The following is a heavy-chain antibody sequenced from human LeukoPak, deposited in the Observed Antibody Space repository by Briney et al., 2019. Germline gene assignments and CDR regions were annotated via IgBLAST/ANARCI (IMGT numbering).Heavy chain of an antibody. CDR1: GYTFSSNN. CDR3: LRNTRVPDY. D-gene: IGHD2-15*01. J-gene: IGHJ4*02. CDR2: ISSVGNNV. V-gene: IGHV3-48*04. Sequence: GGSLRLSCAASGYTFSSNNMNWVRQVPGKGLEWVSYISSVGNNVQYADAVKGRFTISRDNARNSLYLQMNSLRVEDTAVYYCLRNTRVPDYWGQGTPVTVSS.